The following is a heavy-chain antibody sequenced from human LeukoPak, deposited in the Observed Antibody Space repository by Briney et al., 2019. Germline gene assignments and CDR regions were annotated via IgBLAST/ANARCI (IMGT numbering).Heavy chain of an antibody. D-gene: IGHD6-19*01. V-gene: IGHV3-7*03. Sequence: GGSLRLSCAASGFTFSSHWMSWVRQAPGKGLEWVANIKQDGSEKSYGDSVKGRFTISRDNAKNSLYLQMHSLSAEDTAVYYCAWRGYSSGFIDTWGQGTMVTVSS. CDR1: GFTFSSHW. CDR3: AWRGYSSGFIDT. CDR2: IKQDGSEK. J-gene: IGHJ3*02.